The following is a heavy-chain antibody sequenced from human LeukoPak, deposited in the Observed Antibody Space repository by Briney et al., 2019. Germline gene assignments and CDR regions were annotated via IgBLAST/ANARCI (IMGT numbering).Heavy chain of an antibody. Sequence: PGGSLRLSCAASGFTFDDYGMSWVRQAPGKGLEWVSGINWNGGSTGYADSVKGRFTIPRDNAKNSLYLQMNSLRAEDTALYYCASWGQQLVYFDYWGQGTLVTVSS. CDR2: INWNGGST. D-gene: IGHD6-13*01. CDR1: GFTFDDYG. J-gene: IGHJ4*02. CDR3: ASWGQQLVYFDY. V-gene: IGHV3-20*04.